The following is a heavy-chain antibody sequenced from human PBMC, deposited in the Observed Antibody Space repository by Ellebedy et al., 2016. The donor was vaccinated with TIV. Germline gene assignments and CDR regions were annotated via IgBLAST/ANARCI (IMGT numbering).Heavy chain of an antibody. J-gene: IGHJ4*02. V-gene: IGHV4-59*01. CDR1: GGSISSYY. D-gene: IGHD3-10*01. Sequence: MPGGSLRLSCTVSGGSISSYYWSWIRQPPGKGLEWIGYIYYSGSTNYNPSLKSRVTISVDTSKNQFSLKLSSVTAADTAVYYCAGGEPFRYYGSGSPPDYWGQGTLVTVSS. CDR2: IYYSGST. CDR3: AGGEPFRYYGSGSPPDY.